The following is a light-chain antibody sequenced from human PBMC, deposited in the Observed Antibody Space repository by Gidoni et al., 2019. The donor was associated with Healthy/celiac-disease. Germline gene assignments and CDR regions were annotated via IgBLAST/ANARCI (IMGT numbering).Light chain of an antibody. CDR2: YAS. CDR3: QQRSNWPPVT. V-gene: IGKV3-11*01. Sequence: EIVLTHSPATLSLSPGGSATISCRASQSGSSYLAWYQQKPGQAPMLLIYYASNRATSIPARCSGSGSGTDVTLTISSLEPEDVAVYYCQQRSNWPPVTFGGGTKVEIK. J-gene: IGKJ4*01. CDR1: QSGSSY.